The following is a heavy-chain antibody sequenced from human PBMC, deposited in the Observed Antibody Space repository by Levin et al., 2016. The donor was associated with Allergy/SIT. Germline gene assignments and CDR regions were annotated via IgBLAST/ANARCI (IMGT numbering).Heavy chain of an antibody. CDR2: IDPSDSSI. V-gene: IGHV5-10-1*01. CDR3: ARLTGYYPGYFDY. D-gene: IGHD3-9*01. J-gene: IGHJ4*02. Sequence: GESLKISCKGSGYRFRNYWISWVRQMPGKGLEWMGRIDPSDSSINYSPSFQGHVTISVDKSLNTAHLQWSSLKASDTAIYYCARLTGYYPGYFDYWGQGTLVTVTS. CDR1: GYRFRNYW.